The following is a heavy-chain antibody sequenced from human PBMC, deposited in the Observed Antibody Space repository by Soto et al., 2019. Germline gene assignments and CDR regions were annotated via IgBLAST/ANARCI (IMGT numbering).Heavy chain of an antibody. V-gene: IGHV5-51*01. Sequence: RGSLKISCNGSGYSFTIYWIGWVRQMPGKGLEWMGIIYPGDSDTRYSPSFQGQVTISADKSISTAYLQWSSLKASDTAIYYCAKEGPYDHGDYRVYYYGVDVWGRGTTVTVSS. CDR1: GYSFTIYW. CDR3: AKEGPYDHGDYRVYYYGVDV. D-gene: IGHD4-17*01. J-gene: IGHJ6*02. CDR2: IYPGDSDT.